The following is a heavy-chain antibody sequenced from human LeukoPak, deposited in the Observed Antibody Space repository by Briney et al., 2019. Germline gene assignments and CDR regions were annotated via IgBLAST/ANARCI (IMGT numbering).Heavy chain of an antibody. Sequence: PGRSLRLSCAASGFTFYDYAMHWVRQAPGKGLEWVSGISWNSGSIGYADSVKGRFTISRDNAKNSLYLQMNSLRAEDTALYYCAKGGFGEKDYYYMDVWGKGTTVTVSS. CDR3: AKGGFGEKDYYYMDV. V-gene: IGHV3-9*01. CDR2: ISWNSGSI. D-gene: IGHD3-10*01. J-gene: IGHJ6*03. CDR1: GFTFYDYA.